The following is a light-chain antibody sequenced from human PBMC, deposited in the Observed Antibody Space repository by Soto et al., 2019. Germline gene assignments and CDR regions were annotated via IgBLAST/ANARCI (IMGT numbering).Light chain of an antibody. CDR2: GAS. CDR3: HQYASSPYT. V-gene: IGKV3-20*01. J-gene: IGKJ2*01. Sequence: ENVLTQSPGTLSLSPGEGASLSCRASQSVSSNYLAWFQQKPGQAPRLLIYGASSRATGIPGRFSGSGSVTDFTLTITRLEPEDFAVYYCHQYASSPYTFGQGTILEIK. CDR1: QSVSSNY.